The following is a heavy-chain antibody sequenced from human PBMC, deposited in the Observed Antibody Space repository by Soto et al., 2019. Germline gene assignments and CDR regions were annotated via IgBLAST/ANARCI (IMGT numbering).Heavy chain of an antibody. CDR2: IFSDNER. Sequence: QVTLKESGPALVKPTETLTLTCTVSGFSLTTGKMGVSWIRQPPGKALEWLAHIFSDNERSYSTSLQGRLTISKDTSGSQVVLSMTNVDPVDTATYYCARMNVYSYQFGYAMDVWGQGTTVTVSS. D-gene: IGHD3-16*01. CDR1: GFSLTTGKMG. V-gene: IGHV2-26*01. J-gene: IGHJ6*02. CDR3: ARMNVYSYQFGYAMDV.